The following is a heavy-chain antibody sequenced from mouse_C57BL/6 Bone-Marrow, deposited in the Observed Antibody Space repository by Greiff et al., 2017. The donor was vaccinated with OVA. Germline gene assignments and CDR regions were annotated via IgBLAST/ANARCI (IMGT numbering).Heavy chain of an antibody. CDR2: FHPYNDDT. Sequence: VKLQESGAELVKPGASVKMSCKASGYTFTTYPIEWMKQNHGKSLEWIGNFHPYNDDTKYNEKFKGKATLTVEKSSSTVYLELSRLTSDDSAVYYCAIYYGYDWAMDYWGQGTSVTVSS. V-gene: IGHV1-47*01. CDR1: GYTFTTYP. J-gene: IGHJ4*01. CDR3: AIYYGYDWAMDY. D-gene: IGHD2-2*01.